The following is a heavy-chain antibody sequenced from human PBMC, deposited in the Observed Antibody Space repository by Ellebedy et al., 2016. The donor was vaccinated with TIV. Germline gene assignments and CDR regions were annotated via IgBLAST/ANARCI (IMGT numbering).Heavy chain of an antibody. CDR2: ISDSGSMI. CDR3: ARIGSGRSFYGMDV. J-gene: IGHJ6*02. D-gene: IGHD6-19*01. Sequence: GGSLRLXXAASGFSSSDYYMSWLRQAPGKGLEWVSYISDSGSMIHYADSVKGRFTISRDNSKNSLYLQMNNLRAEDTVVYYCARIGSGRSFYGMDVWGQGTTVTVSS. V-gene: IGHV3-11*01. CDR1: GFSSSDYY.